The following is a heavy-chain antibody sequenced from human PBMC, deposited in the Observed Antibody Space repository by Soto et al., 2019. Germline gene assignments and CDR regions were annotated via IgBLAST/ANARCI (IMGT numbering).Heavy chain of an antibody. Sequence: VSVKVSCKVSGYTLTELSMHWVRQAPGKGLEWMGGFDPEDGETIYAQKFQGRVTMTEDTSTDTAYMELSSLRSEDTAVYYCATDNDSSSWSFDYWGQGTLVTVSS. J-gene: IGHJ4*02. D-gene: IGHD6-13*01. V-gene: IGHV1-24*01. CDR1: GYTLTELS. CDR2: FDPEDGET. CDR3: ATDNDSSSWSFDY.